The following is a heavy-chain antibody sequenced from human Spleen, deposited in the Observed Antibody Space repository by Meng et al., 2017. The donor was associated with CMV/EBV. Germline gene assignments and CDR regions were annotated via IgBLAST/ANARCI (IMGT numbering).Heavy chain of an antibody. J-gene: IGHJ4*02. CDR3: ARDRHSSSYYFDY. CDR1: GFTFSPYG. D-gene: IGHD6-6*01. V-gene: IGHV3-30*02. Sequence: GGSLRLSCAASGFTFSPYGIHWVRQAPGKGLEWVAFIRSDGSNEYYADSVKGRFTISRDNSKNTLYLQMNSLRAEDTAVYYCARDRHSSSYYFDYWGQGTLVTVSS. CDR2: IRSDGSNE.